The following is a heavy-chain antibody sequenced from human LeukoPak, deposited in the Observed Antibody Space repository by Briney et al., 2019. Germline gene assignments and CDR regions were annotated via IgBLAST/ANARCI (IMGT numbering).Heavy chain of an antibody. CDR2: IDYSGST. D-gene: IGHD2-21*02. Sequence: SETLSLTCTVSGDSSYNNIYYWGWIRQPPGKGLEWIGTIDYSGSTYYSPSLKSRATISIDTSKNQFSLKLRSLTAADTAVYYCARAVVTTSTRRFDYWGQGTLVTVSS. CDR3: ARAVVTTSTRRFDY. J-gene: IGHJ4*02. V-gene: IGHV4-39*07. CDR1: GDSSYNNIYY.